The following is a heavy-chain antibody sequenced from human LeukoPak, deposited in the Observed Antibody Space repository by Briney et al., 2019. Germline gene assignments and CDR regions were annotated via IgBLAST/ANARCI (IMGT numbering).Heavy chain of an antibody. CDR2: ISYDGSNK. J-gene: IGHJ5*02. CDR3: ARDGNYNQNWFDP. CDR1: GFTFGDHA. V-gene: IGHV3-30*04. D-gene: IGHD3-10*01. Sequence: GGSLRLSCTVSGFTFGDHAMHWVRQAPGKGLGLVAVISYDGSNKYYADSVKGRFTISRDNSKNTLYLQMNSLRTEDTAVYYCARDGNYNQNWFDPWGQGTLVTVSS.